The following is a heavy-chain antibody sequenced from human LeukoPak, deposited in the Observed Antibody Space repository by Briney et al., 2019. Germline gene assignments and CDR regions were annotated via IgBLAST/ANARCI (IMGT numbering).Heavy chain of an antibody. D-gene: IGHD6-13*01. CDR3: ATEAVAAAGYYYYYGMDV. CDR1: GYTLTELS. J-gene: IGHJ6*02. Sequence: ASVKVSCTVSGYTLTELSMHWVRQAPGKGLEWMGGFDPEDGETIYAQKFQGRVTMTEDTSTDTAYMELSSLRSEDTAVYYCATEAVAAAGYYYYYGMDVWGQGTTVTVSS. V-gene: IGHV1-24*01. CDR2: FDPEDGET.